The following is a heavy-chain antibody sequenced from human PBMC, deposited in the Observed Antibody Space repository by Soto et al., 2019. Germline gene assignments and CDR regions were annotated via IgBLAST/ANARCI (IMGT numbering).Heavy chain of an antibody. J-gene: IGHJ4*02. V-gene: IGHV4-59*11. Sequence: QVQLQESGPGLVKPSETLSLTCNVSGGSISSHYWSWIRQPPGKGLEWIGYIYYSGSTNYNPSLKSRVIISVDTSKNQFSLKLSSVTAADTAVYYCARGIAVAGRFDYWGQGSLVTVSS. CDR2: IYYSGST. D-gene: IGHD6-19*01. CDR1: GGSISSHY. CDR3: ARGIAVAGRFDY.